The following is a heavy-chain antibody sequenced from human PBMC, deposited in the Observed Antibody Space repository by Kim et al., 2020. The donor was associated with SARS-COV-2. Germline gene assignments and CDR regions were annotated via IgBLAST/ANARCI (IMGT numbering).Heavy chain of an antibody. CDR3: ASAYSSNYGGPSPFDY. Sequence: SVRGRFTISRDNSKNTLYLQMNSLRAEDTAVYYCASAYSSNYGGPSPFDYWGQGTLVTVSS. V-gene: IGHV3-23*01. J-gene: IGHJ4*02. D-gene: IGHD4-4*01.